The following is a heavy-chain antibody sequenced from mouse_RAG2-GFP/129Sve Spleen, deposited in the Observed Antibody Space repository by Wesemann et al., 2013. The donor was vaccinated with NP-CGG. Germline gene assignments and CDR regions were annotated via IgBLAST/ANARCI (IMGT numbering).Heavy chain of an antibody. CDR2: IYPGDGDT. CDR3: ARSPNWDYFDY. V-gene: IGHV1-82*01. D-gene: IGHD4-1*01. Sequence: QVQLQQSGPELVKPGASVKISCKASGYAFSSSWMNWVKQRPGQGLEWIGRIYPGDGDTNYNGKFKGKATLTADKSSSTAYMQLSSLTSVDSAVYFCARSPNWDYFDYWGQGTTLTVSS. CDR1: GYAFSSSW. J-gene: IGHJ2*01.